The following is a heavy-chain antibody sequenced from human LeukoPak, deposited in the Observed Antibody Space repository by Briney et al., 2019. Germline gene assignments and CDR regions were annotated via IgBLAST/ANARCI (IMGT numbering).Heavy chain of an antibody. D-gene: IGHD1-26*01. V-gene: IGHV1-24*01. CDR3: ATQVRIVGATGVDY. J-gene: IGHJ4*02. CDR1: GYTLTELS. Sequence: ASVKVSCMVSGYTLTELSMHWVRQAPGKGLEWMGGFDPEDGETIYAQKFQGRVTMTEDTSTDTAYMELSSLRSEDTAVYYCATQVRIVGATGVDYWGQGTLVTVSS. CDR2: FDPEDGET.